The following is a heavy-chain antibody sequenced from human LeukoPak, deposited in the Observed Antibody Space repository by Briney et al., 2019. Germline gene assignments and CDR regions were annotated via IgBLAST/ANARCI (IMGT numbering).Heavy chain of an antibody. CDR2: ISSSSSTI. V-gene: IGHV3-48*04. J-gene: IGHJ4*02. D-gene: IGHD3-22*01. Sequence: KPGGSLRLSCAASGCTFSSYSMNWVRQAPGKGLEWASYISSSSSTIYYADSVKGRFTISRDNAKNSLYLQMNSLRAEDTAVYYCARDIYYDSSGYYGSVYWGQGTLVTVSS. CDR1: GCTFSSYS. CDR3: ARDIYYDSSGYYGSVY.